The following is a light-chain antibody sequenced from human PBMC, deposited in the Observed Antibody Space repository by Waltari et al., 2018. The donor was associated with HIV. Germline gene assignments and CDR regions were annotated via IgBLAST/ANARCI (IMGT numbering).Light chain of an antibody. CDR1: TSNIGNNF. V-gene: IGLV1-51*01. CDR3: GSWDGRLSAAV. J-gene: IGLJ1*01. CDR2: DNN. Sequence: QFVLTQPPSVSAAPGQRVNISCSGGTSNIGNNFVCWYQQSLGLAPRLLIYDNNKRPSGIPGRFSASKSGTSASLGIIGLQAEDEGDYFCGSWDGRLSAAVFGSGT.